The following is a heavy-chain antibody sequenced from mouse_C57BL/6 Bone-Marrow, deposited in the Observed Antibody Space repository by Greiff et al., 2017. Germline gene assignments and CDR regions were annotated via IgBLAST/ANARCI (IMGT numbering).Heavy chain of an antibody. Sequence: VQLQESGAELVRPGTSVKLSCKASGYTFTSYWMHWVKQRPGQGLEWIGVIDPSDSYTNYNQKFKGKATLTVDTSSSTAYMQLSSLTSEDSAVYYCARRGVSLDYWGQGTTLTVSS. J-gene: IGHJ2*01. CDR1: GYTFTSYW. CDR3: ARRGVSLDY. CDR2: IDPSDSYT. V-gene: IGHV1-59*01.